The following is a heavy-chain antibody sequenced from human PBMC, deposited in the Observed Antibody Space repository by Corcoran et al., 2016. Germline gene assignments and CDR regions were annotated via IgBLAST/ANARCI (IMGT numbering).Heavy chain of an antibody. J-gene: IGHJ4*02. CDR3: ARDNTDTKRGLWELSAHDY. CDR2: INPNSGGT. CDR1: GYTFTGYY. Sequence: QVQLVQSGAEVKKPGASVKVSCKASGYTFTGYYMHWVRQATGQGLEGRGWINPNSGGTNYAQKFQGRFTMNRDTSISTAYMELSRVRSDDTAVYYWARDNTDTKRGLWELSAHDYWGQGTLVTVSS. V-gene: IGHV1-2*02. D-gene: IGHD1-26*01.